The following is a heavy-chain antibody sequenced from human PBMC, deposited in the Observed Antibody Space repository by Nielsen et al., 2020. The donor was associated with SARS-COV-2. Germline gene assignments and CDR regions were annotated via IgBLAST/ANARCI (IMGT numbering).Heavy chain of an antibody. J-gene: IGHJ4*02. D-gene: IGHD4-17*01. CDR3: ARDGTPVSSYGDFDY. CDR2: ISSSGSTI. Sequence: GESLKISCAASGFTFSDYYMSWIRQAPGKGLEWVSYISSSGSTIYYADSVKGRFTISRDNAKNSLYLQMNSLRAEDTAVYYCARDGTPVSSYGDFDYWGQGTLVTVSS. CDR1: GFTFSDYY. V-gene: IGHV3-11*01.